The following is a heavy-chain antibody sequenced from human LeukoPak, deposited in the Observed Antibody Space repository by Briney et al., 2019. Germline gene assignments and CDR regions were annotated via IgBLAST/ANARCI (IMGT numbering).Heavy chain of an antibody. V-gene: IGHV3-64*01. D-gene: IGHD3-22*01. CDR1: GFPFNSYT. CDR3: ARDLFITTNREYYYYMDV. CDR2: ISSSGGST. Sequence: GGSLRLSCAASGFPFNSYTMHWVRQAPGKGLEYVSAISSSGGSTYYANSVKGRFTISRDNSKNTLYLQMGSLRAEGMAVYYCARDLFITTNREYYYYMDVWGKGTTVTVSS. J-gene: IGHJ6*03.